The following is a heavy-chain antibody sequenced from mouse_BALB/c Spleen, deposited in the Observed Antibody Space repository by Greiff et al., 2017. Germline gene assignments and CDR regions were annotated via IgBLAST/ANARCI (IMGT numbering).Heavy chain of an antibody. D-gene: IGHD1-1*01. CDR3: ARRDYYGSSHYFDY. CDR2: INPDSSTI. CDR1: TVDFSSYW. Sequence: PAATVDFSSYWMSWVRQAPGKGLEWIGEINPDSSTINYTPSLKDKFIISRDNAKNTLYLQMSKVRSEDTALYYCARRDYYGSSHYFDYWGQGTTLTVSS. J-gene: IGHJ2*01. V-gene: IGHV4-1*02.